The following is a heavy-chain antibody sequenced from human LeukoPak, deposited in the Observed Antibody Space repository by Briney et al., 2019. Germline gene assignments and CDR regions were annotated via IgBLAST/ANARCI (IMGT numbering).Heavy chain of an antibody. J-gene: IGHJ4*02. CDR2: IYYSGST. Sequence: SETLSLTCTVSGGSISSYYWSWIRQPPGKGLEWIGYIYYSGSTNYSPSLKSRVTISVDTSKNQFSLKLSSVTAADTAVYYCARDPRIGYSDYWGQGTLVTVSS. D-gene: IGHD2-21*01. CDR3: ARDPRIGYSDY. V-gene: IGHV4-59*01. CDR1: GGSISSYY.